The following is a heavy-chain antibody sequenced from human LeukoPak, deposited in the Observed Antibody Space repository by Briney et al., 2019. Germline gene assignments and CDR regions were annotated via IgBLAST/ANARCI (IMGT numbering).Heavy chain of an antibody. Sequence: PSQTLSLTCAVSGGSISSGGYSWSWIRQPPGMGLEWIGYIYHSVSTYYNPSLKSRVTISVDRSKNQCSLKLSSVTAADTAVYYCARLGSYYGMDVWGQGTTVTVSS. CDR3: ARLGSYYGMDV. CDR2: IYHSVST. D-gene: IGHD2-15*01. V-gene: IGHV4-30-2*01. CDR1: GGSISSGGYS. J-gene: IGHJ6*02.